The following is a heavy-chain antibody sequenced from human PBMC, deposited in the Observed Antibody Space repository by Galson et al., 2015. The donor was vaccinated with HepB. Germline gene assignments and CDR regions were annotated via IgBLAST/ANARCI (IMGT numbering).Heavy chain of an antibody. CDR1: GYSFTSYW. Sequence: QSGAEVKKPGESLKISCKGSGYSFTSYWIGWVRQMPGKGLEWMGIIYPGDSDTRYSPSFQGQVTISADKSISTAYLQWSSLKAADTAMYYCARGEYSSSRYSYAFEMWGQVTMVTVYS. CDR2: IYPGDSDT. V-gene: IGHV5-51*03. J-gene: IGHJ3*02. D-gene: IGHD6-13*01. CDR3: ARGEYSSSRYSYAFEM.